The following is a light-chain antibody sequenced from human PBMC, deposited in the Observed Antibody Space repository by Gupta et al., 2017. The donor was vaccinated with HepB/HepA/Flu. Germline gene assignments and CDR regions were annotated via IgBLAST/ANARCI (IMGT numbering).Light chain of an antibody. CDR1: SSDIGGHNY. V-gene: IGLV2-14*01. CDR2: EVN. J-gene: IGLJ2*01. CDR3: SSYSSSNIEV. Sequence: QSALTQPASVSGSPGQSITISCTGTSSDIGGHNYVSWYQQHPGKAPKVMIFEVNTRPSGVPNRFSGSKSGNTASLTISGLQAQDEADYYCSSYSSSNIEVFGGGTKLTVL.